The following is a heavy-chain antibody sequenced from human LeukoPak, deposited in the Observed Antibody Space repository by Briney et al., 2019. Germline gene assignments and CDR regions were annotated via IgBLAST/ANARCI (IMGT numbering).Heavy chain of an antibody. Sequence: GGSLRLSCAASGFTFSSYSMNWVRQAPGKGLEWVSSISSSSTYINYADSVKGRFTISRDNAKNSLYLQMNSLRAEDTAVYYCARDRSPGNFDYWGQGTLVTVSS. CDR1: GFTFSSYS. J-gene: IGHJ4*02. CDR2: ISSSSTYI. V-gene: IGHV3-21*01. CDR3: ARDRSPGNFDY. D-gene: IGHD3-10*01.